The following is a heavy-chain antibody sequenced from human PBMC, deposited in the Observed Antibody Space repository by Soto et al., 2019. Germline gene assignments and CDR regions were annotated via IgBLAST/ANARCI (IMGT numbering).Heavy chain of an antibody. CDR2: ISSSSSYT. CDR1: GFTFSDYY. V-gene: IGHV3-11*06. J-gene: IGHJ6*02. D-gene: IGHD3-22*01. Sequence: GGSLRLSCAASGFTFSDYYMSWIRQAPGKGLEWVSYISSSSSYTNYADSVKGRFTISRDNAKNSLYLQMNSLRAEDTAVYYCARAGDSSGYYLSYYGMDVWGQGTTVTVSS. CDR3: ARAGDSSGYYLSYYGMDV.